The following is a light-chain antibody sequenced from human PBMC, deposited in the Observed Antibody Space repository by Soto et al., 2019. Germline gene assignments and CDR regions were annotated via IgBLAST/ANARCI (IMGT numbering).Light chain of an antibody. V-gene: IGKV3-20*01. Sequence: VLTQSPGTLSLSPVERATLSRRASQTVRNNYLAWYQQKPGQAPRLLIYDASSRATGIPDRFSGGGSGTDFTLTISRLEPEDFAVYFCQQYGSSPQPFGQGTKVDI. CDR2: DAS. CDR1: QTVRNNY. J-gene: IGKJ1*01. CDR3: QQYGSSPQP.